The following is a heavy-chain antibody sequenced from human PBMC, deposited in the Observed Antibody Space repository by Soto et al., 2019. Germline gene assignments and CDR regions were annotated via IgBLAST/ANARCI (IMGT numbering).Heavy chain of an antibody. CDR1: GYTFTSYD. CDR3: GRGFVWQQLVLYYYGMDV. D-gene: IGHD6-13*01. J-gene: IGHJ6*02. Sequence: QVQLVQSGAEVKKPGASVKVSCKASGYTFTSYDINWVRQATGQGLEWMGWMNPNSGNTGYAQKFQGRVTMTQNTSISTGCLELRSLGSGDTDVYYCGRGFVWQQLVLYYYGMDVWGQGTTVTVSS. CDR2: MNPNSGNT. V-gene: IGHV1-8*01.